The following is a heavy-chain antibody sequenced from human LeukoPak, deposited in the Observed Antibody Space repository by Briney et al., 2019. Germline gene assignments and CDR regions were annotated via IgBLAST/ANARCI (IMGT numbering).Heavy chain of an antibody. D-gene: IGHD6-13*01. CDR1: GFTFSRYS. CDR2: ISSSSNYI. J-gene: IGHJ4*02. CDR3: ARAPTSEQQLQFDY. V-gene: IGHV3-21*01. Sequence: GGSLRLSCTASGFTFSRYSMNCIRQAPGKGLEWVSSISSSSNYIYYADSVKGRLTISRDNAKNSLYLQMNSLRTEDTAVYYCARAPTSEQQLQFDYWGQGTLVTVSS.